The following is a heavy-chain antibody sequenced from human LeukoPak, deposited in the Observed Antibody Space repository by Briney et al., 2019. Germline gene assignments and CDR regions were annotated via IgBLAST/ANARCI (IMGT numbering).Heavy chain of an antibody. D-gene: IGHD2-2*01. V-gene: IGHV3-33*01. Sequence: PGGSLRLSCAASGFTFSSNGMHWVRQAPGKGLEWVALIWYDGSNEYYAESAKGRFTISRDNSKNTLYLQMNSLRAEDTAVYYCARDLIGIVVVPAAKRGYFDYWGQGTLVTVSS. CDR1: GFTFSSNG. J-gene: IGHJ4*02. CDR2: IWYDGSNE. CDR3: ARDLIGIVVVPAAKRGYFDY.